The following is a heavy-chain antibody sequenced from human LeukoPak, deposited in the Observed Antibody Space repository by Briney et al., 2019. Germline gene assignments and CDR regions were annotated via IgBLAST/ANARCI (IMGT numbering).Heavy chain of an antibody. D-gene: IGHD5-24*01. V-gene: IGHV4-59*01. CDR1: GGSISDYY. CDR2: IYYSGST. J-gene: IGHJ3*02. CDR3: ARERDGYNFDAFDI. Sequence: SETLSLTCTVSGGSISDYYWNGIRQPPGKGLEWIGYIYYSGSTNYNPSLKSRVTISVDTSKNQFSLKLSSVTAADTAVYYCARERDGYNFDAFDIWGQGTMVTVSS.